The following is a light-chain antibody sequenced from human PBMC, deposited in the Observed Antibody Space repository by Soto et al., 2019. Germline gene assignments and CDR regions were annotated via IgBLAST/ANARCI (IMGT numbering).Light chain of an antibody. V-gene: IGKV3-11*01. CDR1: QSVSSY. CDR3: QQRSNWPPWT. J-gene: IGKJ1*01. Sequence: EIVLTQSPATLSLSPGERATLSCRASQSVSSYLAWYQQKPGQAPRLLIYDASNRATGVPARFSGSGSGTDVALTSGSLEPEDFAVYYCQQRSNWPPWTFGQGTKVEIK. CDR2: DAS.